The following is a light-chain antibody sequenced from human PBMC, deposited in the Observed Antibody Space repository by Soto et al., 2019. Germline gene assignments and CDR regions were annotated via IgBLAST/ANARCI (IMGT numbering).Light chain of an antibody. CDR3: QQYGSSGT. CDR1: QSVSNNY. V-gene: IGKV3-20*01. CDR2: GAS. Sequence: EIVLTQSPGTLSLSPGERPTLSWRASQSVSNNYLAWYQQKPGQAPRLLIYGASNRATGIPDRLSGGGSGTDFTLPIRRLEPEDSAVYYCQQYGSSGTFGQGTKVDIK. J-gene: IGKJ1*01.